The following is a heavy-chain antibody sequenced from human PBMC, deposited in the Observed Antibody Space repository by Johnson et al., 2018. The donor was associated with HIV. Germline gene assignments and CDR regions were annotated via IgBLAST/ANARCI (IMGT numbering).Heavy chain of an antibody. V-gene: IGHV3-66*01. D-gene: IGHD1-1*01. CDR1: AFTFSSND. J-gene: IGHJ3*02. CDR3: ARAEPWDRRHYAFDI. Sequence: VQLVESGGGLVQPGGSLRLSCGASAFTFSSNDMSWVRQAPGKGLEWVSVIYSGGDTYYADSMRGRLTISRDNSKNTVYLQMNSLRAEDTAVYYCARAEPWDRRHYAFDIWGQGTVVTVSS. CDR2: IYSGGDT.